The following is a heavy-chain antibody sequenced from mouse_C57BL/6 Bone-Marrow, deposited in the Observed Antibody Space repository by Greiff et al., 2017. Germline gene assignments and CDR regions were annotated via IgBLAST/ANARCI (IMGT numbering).Heavy chain of an antibody. V-gene: IGHV1-69*01. CDR3: ARSYLDYFDY. D-gene: IGHD5-1*01. J-gene: IGHJ2*01. Sequence: QVQLQQPGAELVMPGASVKLSCKASGYTLTSYWMHWVKQRPGQGLEWIGEIDPSDSYTNYNQKFKGKSTLTVDKSSSTAYMQLSSLTSEDSAVYYCARSYLDYFDYWGQGTTLTVSS. CDR1: GYTLTSYW. CDR2: IDPSDSYT.